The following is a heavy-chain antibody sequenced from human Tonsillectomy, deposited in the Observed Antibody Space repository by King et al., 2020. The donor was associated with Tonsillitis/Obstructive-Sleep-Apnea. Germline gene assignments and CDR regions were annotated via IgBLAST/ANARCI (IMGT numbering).Heavy chain of an antibody. Sequence: QLQESGPGLVKPSETLSLTCTVFGGSISSYYWSWIRQPPGKGLEWIGYIDFSGSTNYNPSLKSRVTISVDTSKNQFSLKLSSVTAADTAVYYCARAAEQWLGDAFDIWGQGTMV. V-gene: IGHV4-59*01. J-gene: IGHJ3*02. CDR2: IDFSGST. D-gene: IGHD6-19*01. CDR1: GGSISSYY. CDR3: ARAAEQWLGDAFDI.